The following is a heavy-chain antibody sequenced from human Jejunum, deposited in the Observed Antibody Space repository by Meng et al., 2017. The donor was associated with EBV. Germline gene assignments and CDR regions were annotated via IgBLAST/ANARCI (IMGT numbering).Heavy chain of an antibody. D-gene: IGHD2-8*02. CDR2: INTNTGYP. CDR1: GYTFTSSG. J-gene: IGHJ5*02. V-gene: IGHV7-4-1*02. Sequence: QVQLVQSGSELKKPGASVKVSCKASGYTFTSSGINWVRQAPGQGLEWMGWINTNTGYPTYARDFTGRFVFSLDTSVSTAYLQITSLSTEDNAVYYCARVRPGGGWFDPWGQGTLVTVSS. CDR3: ARVRPGGGWFDP.